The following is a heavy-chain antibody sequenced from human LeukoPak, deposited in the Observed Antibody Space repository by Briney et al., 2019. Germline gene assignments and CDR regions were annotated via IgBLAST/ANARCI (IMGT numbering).Heavy chain of an antibody. CDR2: INHSGST. V-gene: IGHV4-34*01. D-gene: IGHD1-14*01. Sequence: SETLSLTCAVYGGSFSGYYWSWIRQPPGKGLEWIGEINHSGSTNYNPSLQSRVTISVDTSKNQFSLKLSSVTAADTAVYYCARDIRRYFDLWGRGTLVTVSS. CDR1: GGSFSGYY. J-gene: IGHJ2*01. CDR3: ARDIRRYFDL.